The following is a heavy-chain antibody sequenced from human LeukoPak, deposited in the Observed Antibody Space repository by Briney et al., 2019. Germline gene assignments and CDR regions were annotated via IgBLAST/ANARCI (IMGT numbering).Heavy chain of an antibody. J-gene: IGHJ4*02. CDR2: IYPGDSDT. V-gene: IGHV5-51*01. D-gene: IGHD3-10*01. Sequence: GESLKISCKGSGYSFNTYWIGWVRQMPGKGLEWMGIIYPGDSDTRYSPSFQGQVTISADKSISTAYLQWSSLKASDTAMYYCARRADYYGSGSYYNGYFDYWGQGTLVTVSS. CDR3: ARRADYYGSGSYYNGYFDY. CDR1: GYSFNTYW.